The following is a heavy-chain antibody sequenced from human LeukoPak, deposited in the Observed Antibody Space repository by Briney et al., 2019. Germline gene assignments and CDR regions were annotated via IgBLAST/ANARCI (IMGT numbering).Heavy chain of an antibody. Sequence: SGGSLRLSCAASGCTFSSYWMHWVRQAPGKGLVWVSRINSDGSSTSYADSVKGRFTISRDNAKNTLYLQMNSLRAEDTAVYYCARGSGPIVVVPAANDYWGQGTLVTVSS. CDR3: ARGSGPIVVVPAANDY. CDR1: GCTFSSYW. J-gene: IGHJ4*02. V-gene: IGHV3-74*01. CDR2: INSDGSST. D-gene: IGHD2-2*01.